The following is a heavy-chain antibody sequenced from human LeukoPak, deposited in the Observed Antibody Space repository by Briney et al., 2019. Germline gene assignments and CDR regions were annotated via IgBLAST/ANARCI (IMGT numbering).Heavy chain of an antibody. Sequence: PGGSLRLSCAASGFAFTNTWMSWVRQAPGKGLEWVGRIKSQADGGTADYAAPVGGRFTISRDDSKNALYLQLNSLGTEDTAVYSTSHFNHWGQGTLVTVSS. CDR2: IKSQADGGTA. CDR3: SHFNH. CDR1: GFAFTNTW. V-gene: IGHV3-15*01. J-gene: IGHJ4*02. D-gene: IGHD5-12*01.